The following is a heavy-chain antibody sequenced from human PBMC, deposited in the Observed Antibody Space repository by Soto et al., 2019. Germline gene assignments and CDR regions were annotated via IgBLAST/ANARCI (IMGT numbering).Heavy chain of an antibody. CDR3: ARNIAEMAIFPHQDGMDV. CDR2: LSHDGNNK. D-gene: IGHD2-21*01. J-gene: IGHJ6*02. Sequence: QVQLVESGGGVVQPGRSLRLSCAASGFTFSSYAMHWVRQAPGKGLEWVAVLSHDGNNKYHADSVKGRFTNSRDNSKNTLYLQMNSLRDEDTAVYYCARNIAEMAIFPHQDGMDVWGQGTTVTVSS. CDR1: GFTFSSYA. V-gene: IGHV3-30*04.